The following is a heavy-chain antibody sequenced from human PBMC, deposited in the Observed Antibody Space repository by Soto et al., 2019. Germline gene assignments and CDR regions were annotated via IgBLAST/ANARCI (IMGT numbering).Heavy chain of an antibody. CDR1: GFTFSSYW. CDR3: ATLNSFGSDY. V-gene: IGHV3-74*01. D-gene: IGHD5-18*01. Sequence: GGSLRPACAASGFTFSSYWMHWVRQAPGKGLVWVSCIYTDGSSTTYADSVKGRFTISRDNAKSTLYLQMNSLRAEDTAVYYCATLNSFGSDYWGQGTLVTVSS. J-gene: IGHJ4*02. CDR2: IYTDGSST.